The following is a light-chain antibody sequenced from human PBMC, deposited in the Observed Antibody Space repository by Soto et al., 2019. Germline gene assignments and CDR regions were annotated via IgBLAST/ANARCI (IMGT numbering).Light chain of an antibody. CDR3: QQFGGSPPRFT. CDR1: QTITSFY. Sequence: SLSPGERATLTCRASQTITSFYLAWYQQKPGQAPRLLIYGTSTRATGIPDRFSGSGSGTDFTLTIRKLEPEDFAVYYCQQFGGSPPRFTFGPGTKVDIK. CDR2: GTS. V-gene: IGKV3-20*01. J-gene: IGKJ3*01.